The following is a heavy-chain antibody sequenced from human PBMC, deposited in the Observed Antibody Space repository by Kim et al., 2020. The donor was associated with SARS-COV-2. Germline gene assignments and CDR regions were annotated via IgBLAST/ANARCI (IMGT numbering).Heavy chain of an antibody. V-gene: IGHV3-53*04. CDR1: GFTVSSNY. CDR2: IYSGGST. CDR3: AGESQRYYGDYNFSNWYFDL. D-gene: IGHD4-17*01. Sequence: GGSLRLSCAASGFTVSSNYMSWVRQAPGKGLEWVSAIYSGGSTYYSDYVKGRFTISSHNSKNKPYLQMNSLRAEDRAVDYYAGESQRYYGDYNFSNWYFDLWGRGTLVTVSS. J-gene: IGHJ2*01.